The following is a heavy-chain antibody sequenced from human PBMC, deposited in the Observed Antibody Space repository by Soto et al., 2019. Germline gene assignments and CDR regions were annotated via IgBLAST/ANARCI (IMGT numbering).Heavy chain of an antibody. Sequence: TSETLSLTCVVSGGSVTSYHGSWIRQFPGKGLERIAYTAYTGNTNYNPSLKSRVTISVDTSKNQLSLRLSSVTASDTAVYYCARGDGIQLGSLAGRYYYHKMDVWGQGTTVTVAS. CDR3: ARGDGIQLGSLAGRYYYHKMDV. CDR2: TAYTGNT. D-gene: IGHD1-1*01. V-gene: IGHV4-59*02. J-gene: IGHJ6*02. CDR1: GGSVTSYH.